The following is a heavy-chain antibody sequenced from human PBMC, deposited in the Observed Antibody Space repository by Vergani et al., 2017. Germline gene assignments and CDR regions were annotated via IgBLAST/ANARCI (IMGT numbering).Heavy chain of an antibody. CDR1: GFTLGDYA. CDR2: ISYDGSNK. V-gene: IGHV3-30-3*01. CDR3: VRDVRVSRT. Sequence: VHLVESGGGLVQPGRSLRLSCSGSGFTLGDYAMTWVRQAPGKGLEWVAVISYDGSNKYYADSVKGRFTISRDNAKNSLYLDMSSLRAEDTAVYYCVRDVRVSRTWGQGTLVAVSS. J-gene: IGHJ3*01.